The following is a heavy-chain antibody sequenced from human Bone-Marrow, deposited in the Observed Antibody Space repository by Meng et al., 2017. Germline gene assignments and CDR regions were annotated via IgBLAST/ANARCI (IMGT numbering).Heavy chain of an antibody. J-gene: IGHJ4*02. Sequence: GESLQISCAASGFTCSSYAMSWVRQAPGKGLEWVSAISGSGGSTYYADCVKGRFTISRDNSKHTLYLQMTSLRAEDTAVYYCAKDRDNYYDSSGYYCDYWGQGTLVTVSS. CDR1: GFTCSSYA. CDR2: ISGSGGST. D-gene: IGHD3-22*01. V-gene: IGHV3-23*01. CDR3: AKDRDNYYDSSGYYCDY.